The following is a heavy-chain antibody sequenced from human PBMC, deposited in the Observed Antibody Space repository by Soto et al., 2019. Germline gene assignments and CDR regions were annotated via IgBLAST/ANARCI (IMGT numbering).Heavy chain of an antibody. J-gene: IGHJ2*01. CDR3: ARGYYTSWYWFDR. V-gene: IGHV4-61*08. CDR1: GGSVSTGVHY. CDR2: IYYSGST. D-gene: IGHD6-13*01. Sequence: QVQLQESGPGLVKPSETLSLTCTVSVSGGSVSTGVHYWSWIRQPPGKGLEWIGYIYYSGSTNYNPSLKSGVTISVDTSKNQFSLKLTSVTAADTAVYYCARGYYTSWYWFDRWGRGTLVTVSS.